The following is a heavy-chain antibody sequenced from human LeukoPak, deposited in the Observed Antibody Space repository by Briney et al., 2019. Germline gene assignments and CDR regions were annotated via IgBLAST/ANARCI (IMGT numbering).Heavy chain of an antibody. D-gene: IGHD2-21*01. Sequence: GGSLRLSCAASGFTFSSYAMNWVRQAPGKRLEWVSTISGSGGTTYYADSVKGRFTISRDNSKNTLYLQVNSLRADDTSVYYCAKGRDYYYYFMDVWGKGTTVTVSS. CDR1: GFTFSSYA. CDR3: AKGRDYYYYFMDV. CDR2: ISGSGGTT. V-gene: IGHV3-23*01. J-gene: IGHJ6*03.